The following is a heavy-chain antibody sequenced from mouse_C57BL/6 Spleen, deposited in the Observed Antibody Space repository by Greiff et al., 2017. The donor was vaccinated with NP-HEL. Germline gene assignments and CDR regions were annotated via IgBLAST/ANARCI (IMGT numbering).Heavy chain of an antibody. D-gene: IGHD5-1*01. CDR3: ARRSNFFDY. CDR1: GYTFTNYW. CDR2: IDPSDSYT. Sequence: VQLQQPGAELVKPGASVKLSCKASGYTFTNYWMQWVKQRPGQGLEWIGEIDPSDSYTNYNQKFKGKATLTVDTSSSTAYMQLSSLTSEDSAVYYCARRSNFFDYWGQGTTLTVSS. V-gene: IGHV1-50*01. J-gene: IGHJ2*01.